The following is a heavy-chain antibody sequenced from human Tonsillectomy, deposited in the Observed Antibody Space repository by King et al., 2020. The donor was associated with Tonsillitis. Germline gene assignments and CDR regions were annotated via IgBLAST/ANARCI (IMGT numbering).Heavy chain of an antibody. J-gene: IGHJ4*02. CDR3: VRDGGDYYDTSAYYSNFDY. CDR2: ISHSTAYI. Sequence: VQLVESGGVVVKPGGSVRLSCVGSGFTFSTYGMNWVRQAPGKGLEWVSSISHSTAYIYYADSLTGRFTISRDNARNSLSLQINSLRDDDTAVYYCVRDGGDYYDTSAYYSNFDYWGQGTPVTVSS. D-gene: IGHD3-22*01. CDR1: GFTFSTYG. V-gene: IGHV3-21*01.